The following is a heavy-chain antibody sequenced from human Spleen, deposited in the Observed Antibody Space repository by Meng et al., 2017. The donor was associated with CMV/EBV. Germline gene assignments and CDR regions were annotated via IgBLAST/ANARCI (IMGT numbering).Heavy chain of an antibody. CDR3: ARGRITIFGVVTKEWFDP. CDR2: VYYSGST. V-gene: IGHV4-39*02. D-gene: IGHD3-3*01. J-gene: IGHJ5*02. Sequence: SETLSLTCTVSGGSISSSSHYWGWIRQSPGKALEWIGNVYYSGSTYYNPSLKSRVTISVDRRQFSLKLSSVTAGDTAVYYCARGRITIFGVVTKEWFDPWGQGTLVTVSS. CDR1: GGSISSSSHY.